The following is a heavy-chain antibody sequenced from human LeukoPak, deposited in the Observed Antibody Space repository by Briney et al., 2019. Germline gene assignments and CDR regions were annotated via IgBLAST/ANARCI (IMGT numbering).Heavy chain of an antibody. V-gene: IGHV1-69*05. D-gene: IGHD2/OR15-2a*01. CDR2: IIPIYGTT. CDR1: GGTFGDYA. CDR3: ARGKRPTDITIFLTPYYYHGR. J-gene: IGHJ6*03. Sequence: GASVKVSCKASGGTFGDYAISWVRQAPGHGLEWMGGIIPIYGTTHYAQKFQGRVTIHTDESTSSAYMELRSLRFEDTAVYYCARGKRPTDITIFLTPYYYHGRLGQRDHGHRL.